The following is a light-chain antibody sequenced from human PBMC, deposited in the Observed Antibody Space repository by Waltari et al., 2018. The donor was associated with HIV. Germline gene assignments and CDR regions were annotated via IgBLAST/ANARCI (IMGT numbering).Light chain of an antibody. CDR3: QVWYTNTEQYVI. CDR2: HDT. J-gene: IGLJ2*01. V-gene: IGLV3-21*04. Sequence: SYVLTQPPSVSVAPGKTARITCGGENIGSKSVNWYQKQPGQAPVMVIYHDTDRPSGIPDRFSGSNSEDTATLTIRRVEAGDEADYFCQVWYTNTEQYVIFGGGTNLAV. CDR1: NIGSKS.